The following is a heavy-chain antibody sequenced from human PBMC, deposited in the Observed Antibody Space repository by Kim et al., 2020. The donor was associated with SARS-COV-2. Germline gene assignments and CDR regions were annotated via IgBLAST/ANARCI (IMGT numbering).Heavy chain of an antibody. J-gene: IGHJ5*02. Sequence: GNTGHGPKFQGRVTMTRNTSISTAYLELSSLRSEETAVYYCARGEWWFDPWGQGTLVTVSS. D-gene: IGHD3-3*01. CDR3: ARGEWWFDP. V-gene: IGHV1-8*01. CDR2: GNT.